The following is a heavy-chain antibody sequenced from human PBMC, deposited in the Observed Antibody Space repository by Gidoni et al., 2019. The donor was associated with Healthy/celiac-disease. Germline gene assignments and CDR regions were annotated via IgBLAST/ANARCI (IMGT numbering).Heavy chain of an antibody. J-gene: IGHJ6*02. CDR2: IYYSGST. V-gene: IGHV4-59*01. D-gene: IGHD5-18*01. CDR1: GVSISSYY. Sequence: QVQLQESGPGLVQPSETLSLTCPVSGVSISSYYWSWIRQPPGKGLEWIGYIYYSGSTNYNPSLKSRVTISVDTSKNQFSLKLSSVTAADTAVYYCARDVGRSDTAMVGPYGMDVWGQGTTVTVSS. CDR3: ARDVGRSDTAMVGPYGMDV.